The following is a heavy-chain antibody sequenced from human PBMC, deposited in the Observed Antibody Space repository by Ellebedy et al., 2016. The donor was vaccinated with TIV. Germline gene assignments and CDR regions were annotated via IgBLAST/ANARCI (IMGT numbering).Heavy chain of an antibody. Sequence: SETLSLXCTVSGGSISSYYWSWIRQPPGKGLEWIGYIYYSGSTNYNPSLKSRVTISVDTSKNQFSLKLSSVTAADTAVYYCARLSPVVITTGGAFDIWGQGTMVTVSS. CDR3: ARLSPVVITTGGAFDI. CDR2: IYYSGST. D-gene: IGHD3-22*01. V-gene: IGHV4-59*13. CDR1: GGSISSYY. J-gene: IGHJ3*02.